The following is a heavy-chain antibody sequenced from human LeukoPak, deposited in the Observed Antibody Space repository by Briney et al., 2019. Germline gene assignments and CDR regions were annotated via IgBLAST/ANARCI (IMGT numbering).Heavy chain of an antibody. CDR1: GYTFTSYG. J-gene: IGHJ3*02. D-gene: IGHD3-22*01. Sequence: ASVKVSCKASGYTFTSYGISWVRQAPGQGLEWMGWISACNSNTNYAQKLQGRVTMTTDTSTSTAYMELRSLRSDDTAVYYCARFQDDSSGYSLRDAFDIWGQGTMVTVSS. CDR3: ARFQDDSSGYSLRDAFDI. V-gene: IGHV1-18*01. CDR2: ISACNSNT.